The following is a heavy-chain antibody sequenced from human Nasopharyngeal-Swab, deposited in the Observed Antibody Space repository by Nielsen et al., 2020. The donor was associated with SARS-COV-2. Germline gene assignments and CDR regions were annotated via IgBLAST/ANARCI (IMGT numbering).Heavy chain of an antibody. V-gene: IGHV1-3*01. CDR3: ARDRAYSNYATYMDV. CDR1: GYTSTSYA. J-gene: IGHJ6*03. Sequence: ASVKVSCKASGYTSTSYAMHWVRQAPGQRLEWMGWINAGNGNTKYSQKFQGRVTITRDTSASTAYMELSSLRSEDTAVYYCARDRAYSNYATYMDVWGKGTTVTVSS. D-gene: IGHD4-11*01. CDR2: INAGNGNT.